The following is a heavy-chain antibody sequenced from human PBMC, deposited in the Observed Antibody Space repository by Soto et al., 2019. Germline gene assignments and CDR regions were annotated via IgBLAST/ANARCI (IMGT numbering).Heavy chain of an antibody. J-gene: IGHJ4*02. Sequence: SETRSLTCTVSGGSISSSSCYWVWIRQPPGKGLEWIGSIYYSGSTYYNPSLKSRVTISVDTSKNQFSLKLSSVTAADTAVYYCARVDSLAARPRKGLQWGQGTLVTVSS. V-gene: IGHV4-39*01. CDR1: GGSISSSSCY. CDR2: IYYSGST. D-gene: IGHD6-6*01. CDR3: ARVDSLAARPRKGLQ.